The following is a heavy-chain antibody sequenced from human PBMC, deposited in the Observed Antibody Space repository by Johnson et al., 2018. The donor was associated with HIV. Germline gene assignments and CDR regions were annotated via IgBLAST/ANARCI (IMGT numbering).Heavy chain of an antibody. CDR3: AKEGWGGGNFNFFHDAFDI. CDR1: GFTFRSYG. Sequence: VQLVESGGGLVQPGGSLRLSCAASGFTFRSYGIHWVRQAPGKGLEWVAFIRYDGNNKYYADSVKGRFTISRDNSKNTLYLQMNSLRVEDTAVYYCAKEGWGGGNFNFFHDAFDIWGQGTLVTVSS. CDR2: IRYDGNNK. J-gene: IGHJ3*02. V-gene: IGHV3-30*02. D-gene: IGHD4-23*01.